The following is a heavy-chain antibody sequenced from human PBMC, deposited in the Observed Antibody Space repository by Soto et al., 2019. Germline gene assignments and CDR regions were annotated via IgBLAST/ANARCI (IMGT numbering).Heavy chain of an antibody. V-gene: IGHV4-31*03. D-gene: IGHD6-6*01. Sequence: SETLSLTCTVSGGSISSGGYYWSWIRQHPGKGLEWIGYIYYSGSTYYNPSLKSRVTISVDTSKNQFSLKLSSVTAADTAVYYCARGVSSLLTIDYWGQGTLVTVSS. CDR2: IYYSGST. CDR3: ARGVSSLLTIDY. J-gene: IGHJ4*02. CDR1: GGSISSGGYY.